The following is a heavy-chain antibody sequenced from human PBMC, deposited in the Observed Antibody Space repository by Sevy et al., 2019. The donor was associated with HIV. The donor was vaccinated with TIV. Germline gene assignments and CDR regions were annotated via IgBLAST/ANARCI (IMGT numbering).Heavy chain of an antibody. D-gene: IGHD1-7*01. CDR3: ARDMELVNEGTQEFYY. CDR2: INPNSGDT. Sequence: ASVKVSCKASGYTFIGYFTHWVRQAPGQGLEWMGWINPNSGDTNYSQKFQDRVTMTRDTSINTAYMELSRLRSDDTALYYCARDMELVNEGTQEFYYWGQGTLVTVSS. J-gene: IGHJ4*02. CDR1: GYTFIGYF. V-gene: IGHV1-2*02.